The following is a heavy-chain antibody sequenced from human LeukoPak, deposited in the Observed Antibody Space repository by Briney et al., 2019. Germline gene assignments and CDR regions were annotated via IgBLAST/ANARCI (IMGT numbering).Heavy chain of an antibody. CDR2: ISYDGSNK. Sequence: GGSLRLSCAASGFTFTSYAMHWVRQAPGKGLEWVAVISYDGSNKYYADSVKGRFTISRDNSKNTLYLQMSSLRAEDTAVYYCARAGRDGYNYRVYYFDYWGQGTLVTVSS. J-gene: IGHJ4*02. D-gene: IGHD5-24*01. V-gene: IGHV3-30-3*01. CDR1: GFTFTSYA. CDR3: ARAGRDGYNYRVYYFDY.